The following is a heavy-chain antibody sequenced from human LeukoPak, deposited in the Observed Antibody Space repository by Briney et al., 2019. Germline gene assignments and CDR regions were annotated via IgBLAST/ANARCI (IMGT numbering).Heavy chain of an antibody. CDR3: ARDENVVVVAARHPPFDY. Sequence: GGSLRLSCAASGFTFSSYAMHWVRQAPGKGLEWVAVISYDGSNKYYADSVKGRFTISRDNSKNTLYLQMNSLRAEDTAVYYCARDENVVVVAARHPPFDYWGQGTLVTVSS. CDR1: GFTFSSYA. D-gene: IGHD2-15*01. V-gene: IGHV3-30-3*01. J-gene: IGHJ4*02. CDR2: ISYDGSNK.